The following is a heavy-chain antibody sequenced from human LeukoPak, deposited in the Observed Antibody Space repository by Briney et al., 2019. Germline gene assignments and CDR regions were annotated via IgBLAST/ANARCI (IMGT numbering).Heavy chain of an antibody. Sequence: GGSLRLSCAASGFTFSSYAMSWVRQAPGKGLEWVSAISGSGGSTYYADSVKGRFTISRDNAKNSLYLQMNSLRAEDTAVYYCARSYGGNSGDYYYGMDVWGQGTTVTVSS. CDR1: GFTFSSYA. J-gene: IGHJ6*02. CDR2: ISGSGGST. D-gene: IGHD4-23*01. CDR3: ARSYGGNSGDYYYGMDV. V-gene: IGHV3-23*01.